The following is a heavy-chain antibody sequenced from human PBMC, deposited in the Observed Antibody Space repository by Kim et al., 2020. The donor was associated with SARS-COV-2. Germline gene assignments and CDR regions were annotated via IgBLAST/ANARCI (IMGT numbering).Heavy chain of an antibody. CDR3: ARATDYYGSGSYYDAFDY. D-gene: IGHD3-10*01. J-gene: IGHJ4*02. CDR1: GFTFSSYA. Sequence: GGSLRLSCAASGFTFSSYAMHWVRQAPGKGLEWVAVISYDGSNKYYADSVKGRFTISRDNSKNTLYLQMNSLRAEDTAVYYCARATDYYGSGSYYDAFDYWGQGTLVTVSS. V-gene: IGHV3-30-3*01. CDR2: ISYDGSNK.